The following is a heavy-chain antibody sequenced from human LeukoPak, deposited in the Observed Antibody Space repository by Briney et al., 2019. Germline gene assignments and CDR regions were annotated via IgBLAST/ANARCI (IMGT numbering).Heavy chain of an antibody. D-gene: IGHD5-18*01. CDR3: ASGDTFDY. V-gene: IGHV3-7*01. J-gene: IGHJ4*02. CDR1: GFTFSTFW. Sequence: PGGSLRLSCAASGFTFSTFWMTWVRQAPGKGLEWVANIRQDGREKYYVDSVKGRFTISRDNAKNSLYLQMNSLRAEDTAVYYCASGDTFDYWGQGTLVTVSS. CDR2: IRQDGREK.